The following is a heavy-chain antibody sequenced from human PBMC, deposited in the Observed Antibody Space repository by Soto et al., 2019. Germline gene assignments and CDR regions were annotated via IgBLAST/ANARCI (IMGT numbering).Heavy chain of an antibody. CDR1: GGTFSSYT. CDR3: ASGSYWGVDY. CDR2: IIPILGIA. Sequence: QVQLVQSGAEVKKPGSSVKVSCKASGGTFSSYTISWVRQAPGQGLEWMGVIIPILGIANYAQKFQGRVTITADKSTSTAYMELSSLRSEDTAVYDCASGSYWGVDYWGQGTLVTVSS. V-gene: IGHV1-69*02. D-gene: IGHD1-26*01. J-gene: IGHJ4*02.